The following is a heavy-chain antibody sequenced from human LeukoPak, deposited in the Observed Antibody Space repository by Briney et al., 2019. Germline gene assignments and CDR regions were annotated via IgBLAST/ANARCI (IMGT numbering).Heavy chain of an antibody. CDR2: INPNSGFT. CDR1: GYPFTGYY. CDR3: ARLADCSSFSCRSFDY. D-gene: IGHD2-2*01. V-gene: IGHV1-2*02. J-gene: IGHJ4*02. Sequence: ASVKVSCKASGYPFTGYYLHWVRQAPGQGLEWMGWINPNSGFTNYAQKFQGRVTMTRDTSISTAYMELSRLRSDDTAVHYCARLADCSSFSCRSFDYWGQGTLVTVSS.